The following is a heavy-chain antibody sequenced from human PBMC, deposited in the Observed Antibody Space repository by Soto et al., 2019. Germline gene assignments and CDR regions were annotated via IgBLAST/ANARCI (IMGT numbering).Heavy chain of an antibody. CDR3: ARAGYCSGGSCILSGAWFDP. V-gene: IGHV1-18*01. D-gene: IGHD2-15*01. CDR2: ISAYNGNT. Sequence: ASVKVSCKASGYTFTSYGISWVRQAPGQGLEWMGWISAYNGNTNYAQKLQGRVTMTTDTSTSTAYMELRSLRSDDTAVYYCARAGYCSGGSCILSGAWFDPWAQGTLVPVSS. CDR1: GYTFTSYG. J-gene: IGHJ5*02.